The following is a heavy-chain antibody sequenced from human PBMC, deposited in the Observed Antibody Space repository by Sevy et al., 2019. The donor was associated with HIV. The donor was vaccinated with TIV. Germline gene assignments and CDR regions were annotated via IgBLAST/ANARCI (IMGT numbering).Heavy chain of an antibody. CDR3: ARGGVSYGMDV. V-gene: IGHV4-59*13. Sequence: SETLSLTCTVSGGSISSYYWSWIRQPPGKGLEWFGYIYYSGSTNYNPSLKSRVTISVDTSKNQFSLKLSSVTAADTAVYYCARGGVSYGMDVWGQGTTVTVSS. D-gene: IGHD3-16*01. J-gene: IGHJ6*02. CDR1: GGSISSYY. CDR2: IYYSGST.